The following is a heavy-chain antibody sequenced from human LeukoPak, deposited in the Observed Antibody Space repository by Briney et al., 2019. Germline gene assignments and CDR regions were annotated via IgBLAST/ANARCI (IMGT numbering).Heavy chain of an antibody. CDR1: GGSFSGYY. Sequence: SETLSLTCAVYGGSFSGYYWSWIRQPPGKGLEWIGEINHSGSTNYNPSLKSRVTISVDTSKNQFSLKLSSVTAADTAVYYCARHGDYYGSGRARGWFDPWGQGTLVTVSS. CDR2: INHSGST. V-gene: IGHV4-34*01. J-gene: IGHJ5*02. CDR3: ARHGDYYGSGRARGWFDP. D-gene: IGHD3-10*01.